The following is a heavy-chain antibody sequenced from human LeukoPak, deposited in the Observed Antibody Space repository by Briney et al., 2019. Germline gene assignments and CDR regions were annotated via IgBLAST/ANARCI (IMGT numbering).Heavy chain of an antibody. Sequence: PGGSLRLSCEASGFTFSSYSMNWVRQAPGKGLEWVSSISSSSSYIYYADSVKGRFTISRDNAKNSLYLQMNSLRAEDTAVYYCARIVVVPAARNVYFDYWGQGTLVTVSS. D-gene: IGHD2-2*01. CDR1: GFTFSSYS. CDR2: ISSSSSYI. J-gene: IGHJ4*02. V-gene: IGHV3-21*01. CDR3: ARIVVVPAARNVYFDY.